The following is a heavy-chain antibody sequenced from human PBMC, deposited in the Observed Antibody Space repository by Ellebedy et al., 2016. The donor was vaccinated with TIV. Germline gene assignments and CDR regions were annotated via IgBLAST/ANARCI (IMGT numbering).Heavy chain of an antibody. CDR3: TKGAWLDD. V-gene: IGHV3-53*01. Sequence: GESLKISXAASGITVNSSYMSWVRQAPGKGQEWVSVILGSDSTTHYADSVKGRFTVFRDNSKNTLYLQMNSLRVEDTAIYRCTKGAWLDDWGPGTLVTVSS. J-gene: IGHJ5*02. CDR2: ILGSDSTT. CDR1: GITVNSSY.